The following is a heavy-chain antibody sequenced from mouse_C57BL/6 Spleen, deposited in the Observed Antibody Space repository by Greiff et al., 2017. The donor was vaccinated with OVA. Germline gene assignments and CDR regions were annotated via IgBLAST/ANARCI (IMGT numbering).Heavy chain of an antibody. CDR2: IDPSDSYT. V-gene: IGHV1-50*01. J-gene: IGHJ3*01. CDR3: AREGIAY. CDR1: GYTFTSYW. Sequence: QVQLKESGAELVKPGASVKLSCKASGYTFTSYWMQWVKQRPGQGLEWIGEIDPSDSYTNYNQKFKGKATLTVDTSSSTAYMQLSSLTSEDSAVYYCAREGIAYWGQGTLVTVSA.